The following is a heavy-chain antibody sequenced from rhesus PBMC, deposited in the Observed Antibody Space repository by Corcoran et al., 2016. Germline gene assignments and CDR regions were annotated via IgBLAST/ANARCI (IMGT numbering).Heavy chain of an antibody. CDR3: ARKNYSGGYYYEDFDY. J-gene: IGHJ4*01. CDR1: GGSISGGYR. Sequence: QVQLQESGPGLLKPSETLSLTCAVSGGSISGGYRWGGIRQPPGKGLEGIGSIYSSSGKTYYNPSLKSRATISTDTSKNLFALKLSSVTAADTAVYYCARKNYSGGYYYEDFDYWGQGVLVTVSS. V-gene: IGHV4S7*01. D-gene: IGHD3-16*01. CDR2: IYSSSGKT.